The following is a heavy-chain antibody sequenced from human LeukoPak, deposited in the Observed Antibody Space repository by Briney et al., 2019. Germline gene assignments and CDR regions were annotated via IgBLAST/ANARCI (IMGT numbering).Heavy chain of an antibody. CDR1: GGSISSGDYY. CDR3: ARVAPDKPFFDH. J-gene: IGHJ4*02. Sequence: SETLSLTCTVSGGSISSGDYYWSWIRQPPGKGLEWIGYIYYSGSTYYNPSLKSRVTISVDTSKNQFSLKLSSVTAADTAVYYCARVAPDKPFFDHWGQGTLVTVSS. V-gene: IGHV4-30-4*01. CDR2: IYYSGST. D-gene: IGHD2-15*01.